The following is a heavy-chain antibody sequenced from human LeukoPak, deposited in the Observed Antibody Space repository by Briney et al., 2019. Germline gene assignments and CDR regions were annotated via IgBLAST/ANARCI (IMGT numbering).Heavy chain of an antibody. Sequence: GGSLRLCCAASGFTFSSYWMSWVRQAPGKGLEWVANIKQDGSEKQYVDSVKGRFAISRDNAENSLYLQMNSLKAEDTAVYYCGRFTRSGDSVYWGQGTLVTVSS. CDR2: IKQDGSEK. J-gene: IGHJ4*02. CDR1: GFTFSSYW. CDR3: GRFTRSGDSVY. D-gene: IGHD7-27*01. V-gene: IGHV3-7*04.